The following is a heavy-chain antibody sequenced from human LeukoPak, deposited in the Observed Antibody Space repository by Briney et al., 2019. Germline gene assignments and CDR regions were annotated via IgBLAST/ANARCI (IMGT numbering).Heavy chain of an antibody. CDR3: ARDVSGYSNYVDWFDP. D-gene: IGHD4-11*01. J-gene: IGHJ5*02. V-gene: IGHV4-4*07. CDR1: GGSISSYY. Sequence: SETLSLTCTVSGGSISSYYGSWIRQPAGKGLEWIGRIYTSGSTNYNPSLKSRLTISVDTSKNQFSLKLSSVTAADTAVYYCARDVSGYSNYVDWFDPWVQGTLVTVSS. CDR2: IYTSGST.